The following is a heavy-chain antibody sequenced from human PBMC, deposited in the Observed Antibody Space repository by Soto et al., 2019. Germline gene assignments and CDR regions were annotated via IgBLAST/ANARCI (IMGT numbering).Heavy chain of an antibody. Sequence: QVQLQESGPGLVKLSGTLSLTCAVSSGSITRSTWWSRFRQPPGRGLGWIGEIYHSGSTNYNPSLKSRVTISVDKSKNQFSLKLSSVTVADTAVYYCASRDIVATIGFDYWGQGTLVTVSS. D-gene: IGHD5-12*01. V-gene: IGHV4-4*02. CDR2: IYHSGST. J-gene: IGHJ4*02. CDR3: ASRDIVATIGFDY. CDR1: SGSITRSTW.